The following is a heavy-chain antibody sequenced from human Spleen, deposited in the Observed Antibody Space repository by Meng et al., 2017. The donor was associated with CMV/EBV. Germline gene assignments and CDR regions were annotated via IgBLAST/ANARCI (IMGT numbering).Heavy chain of an antibody. V-gene: IGHV3-30-3*01. D-gene: IGHD2/OR15-2a*01. J-gene: IGHJ6*02. CDR1: GFTFSTYV. CDR2: VSYDGGNI. Sequence: GGSLRLSCAASGFTFSTYVMHWVRQAPGKGLEWVATVSYDGGNIYYADSVRGRFIISRDNSKNTLYLQMNSLRAEDTAVFYCAREGFYFGLDVWGQGTTVTVSS. CDR3: AREGFYFGLDV.